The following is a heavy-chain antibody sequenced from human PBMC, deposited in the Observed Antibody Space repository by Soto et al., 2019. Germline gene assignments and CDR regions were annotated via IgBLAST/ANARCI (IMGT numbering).Heavy chain of an antibody. V-gene: IGHV3-21*01. Sequence: EVQLVESGGGLVKPGRSLRLSCAASGFTFSSYSMNWVRQAPGKGLEWVSSISSSSSYIYYADSVKGRFTISRDNAKNSLYLQMNSLRAEDTAVYYCASDVTVADDDYWGQGTLVTVSS. CDR1: GFTFSSYS. CDR3: ASDVTVADDDY. D-gene: IGHD6-19*01. J-gene: IGHJ4*02. CDR2: ISSSSSYI.